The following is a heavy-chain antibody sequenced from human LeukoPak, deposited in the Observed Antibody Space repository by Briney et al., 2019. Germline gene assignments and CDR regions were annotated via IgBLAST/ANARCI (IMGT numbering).Heavy chain of an antibody. CDR3: ARATADIAAAGTYYYYYMDV. CDR1: GGTFSSYA. J-gene: IGHJ6*03. Sequence: SVKVSCKASGGTFSSYAISWVRQAPGQGLEWMGGIIPIFGTANYAQKFQGRVTITADESTSTAYMELSSLRSEDTAVYYCARATADIAAAGTYYYYYMDVWGKGTTVTISS. D-gene: IGHD6-13*01. V-gene: IGHV1-69*13. CDR2: IIPIFGTA.